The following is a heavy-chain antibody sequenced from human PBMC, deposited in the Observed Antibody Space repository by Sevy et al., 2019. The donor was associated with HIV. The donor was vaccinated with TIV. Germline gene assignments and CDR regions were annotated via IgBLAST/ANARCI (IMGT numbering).Heavy chain of an antibody. Sequence: GGSLRLSCAASGFTFTEFVMSWVRHAPGKGLEWVSTINSGGGSTYYADSVKGQFTISRDNSQNTLDLQMNSLRAEDTAVYYCAKDVVGGYYDSSGYSDHWGQGTLVTVSS. V-gene: IGHV3-23*01. J-gene: IGHJ4*02. CDR3: AKDVVGGYYDSSGYSDH. CDR2: INSGGGST. CDR1: GFTFTEFV. D-gene: IGHD3-22*01.